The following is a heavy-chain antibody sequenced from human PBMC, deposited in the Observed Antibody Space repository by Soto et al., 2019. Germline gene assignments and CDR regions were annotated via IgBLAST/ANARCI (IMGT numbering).Heavy chain of an antibody. CDR2: IWYDGSNK. CDR1: GFTFSSYG. V-gene: IGHV3-33*03. D-gene: IGHD3-3*01. Sequence: QVQLVESGGGVVQPGRSLRLSCAASGFTFSSYGMHWVRQAPGKGLEWVAVIWYDGSNKYYADSVKGRITIFRDNSKSTPYLQMNRLRGEDAAVYYCAGKSKFRVAASFFFDYWGQGTLVTVSS. J-gene: IGHJ4*02. CDR3: AGKSKFRVAASFFFDY.